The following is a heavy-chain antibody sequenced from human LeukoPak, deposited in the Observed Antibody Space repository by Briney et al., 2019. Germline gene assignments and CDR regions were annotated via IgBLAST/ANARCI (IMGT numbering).Heavy chain of an antibody. Sequence: GGSLRLSCAASGFTFSTYGMHWVRQAPGKGLEWVAVISYDGSTKYYADSVKGRFTISRDNSKNTVFLQMNSLRPEDTAVYYCAKGARKGDDYGGFFDYWGQGILVTVSS. CDR2: ISYDGSTK. D-gene: IGHD4-23*01. CDR3: AKGARKGDDYGGFFDY. J-gene: IGHJ4*02. V-gene: IGHV3-30*18. CDR1: GFTFSTYG.